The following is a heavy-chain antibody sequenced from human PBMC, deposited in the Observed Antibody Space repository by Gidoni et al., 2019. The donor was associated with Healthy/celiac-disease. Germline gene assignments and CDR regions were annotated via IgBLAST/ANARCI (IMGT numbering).Heavy chain of an antibody. Sequence: QVQLVQSGAEVKKPGASVKVSCKASGYTFTGYYMHWVRPAPGQGLEWMGWINPNSGGTNYAQKFQGRVTMTRDTSISTAYMELSRLRSDDTAVYYCASCTNGVCYDYYYYGMDVWGQGTTVTVSS. V-gene: IGHV1-2*02. CDR3: ASCTNGVCYDYYYYGMDV. CDR1: GYTFTGYY. D-gene: IGHD2-8*01. J-gene: IGHJ6*02. CDR2: INPNSGGT.